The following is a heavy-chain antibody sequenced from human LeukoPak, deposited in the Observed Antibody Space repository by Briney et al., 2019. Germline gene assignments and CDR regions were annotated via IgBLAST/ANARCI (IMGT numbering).Heavy chain of an antibody. V-gene: IGHV1-18*01. CDR2: ISAYNGNT. Sequence: ASVKVSCKASGYTFTSYGISWVRQAPGQGLEWMGWISAYNGNTNYAQKFQGRVTMTTDTSTSTAYMELRSLRSDDTALYYCATDRGTRMTGGYNWGQGTLVTVSS. CDR3: ATDRGTRMTGGYN. D-gene: IGHD1-1*01. CDR1: GYTFTSYG. J-gene: IGHJ4*02.